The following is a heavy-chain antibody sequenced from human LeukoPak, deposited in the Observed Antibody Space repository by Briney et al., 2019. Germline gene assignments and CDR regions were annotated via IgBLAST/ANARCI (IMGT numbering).Heavy chain of an antibody. V-gene: IGHV3-30*02. CDR2: IRYDGSNK. CDR1: GFTFSGYG. J-gene: IGHJ6*02. Sequence: GVSLRLSCAASGFTFSGYGMHWVRQAPGKGLEWAAFIRYDGSNKYYADSVKGRFTISRDNSKNTLYLQMNSLRAEDTAVYYCAKDDSYGSGPYGMDVWGQGTTVTVSS. CDR3: AKDDSYGSGPYGMDV. D-gene: IGHD3-10*01.